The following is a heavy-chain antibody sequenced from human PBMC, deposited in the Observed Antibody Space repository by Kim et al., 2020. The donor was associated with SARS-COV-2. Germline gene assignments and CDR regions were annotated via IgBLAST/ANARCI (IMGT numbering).Heavy chain of an antibody. Sequence: ADSVKGRLTIPRGNPKNALYLQMNSLRAEDTAVYYCAKGVDSTGYYNWFDPWGQGALVTVSS. V-gene: IGHV3-23*01. CDR3: AKGVDSTGYYNWFDP. J-gene: IGHJ5*02. D-gene: IGHD3-22*01.